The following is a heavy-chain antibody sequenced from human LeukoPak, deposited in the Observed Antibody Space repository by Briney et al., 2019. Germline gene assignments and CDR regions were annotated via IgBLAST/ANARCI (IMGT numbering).Heavy chain of an antibody. V-gene: IGHV7-4-1*02. D-gene: IGHD3-16*01. CDR3: ARHDNDDDFDY. Sequence: ASVKVSCKTSGYNFNSHHVHWVRQAPGQGLEWMGWINMYTANPAYAQGFTERFVFSLDTSVTTAYLQISNLKTEDTAVYYCARHDNDDDFDYWGQGTLVTVSS. J-gene: IGHJ4*02. CDR2: INMYTANP. CDR1: GYNFNSHH.